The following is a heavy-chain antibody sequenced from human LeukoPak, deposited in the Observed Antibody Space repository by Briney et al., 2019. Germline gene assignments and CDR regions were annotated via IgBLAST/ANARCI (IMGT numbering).Heavy chain of an antibody. J-gene: IGHJ4*02. D-gene: IGHD2-2*01. CDR2: IKEDGSEK. CDR1: GFTFSTYW. V-gene: IGHV3-7*01. Sequence: GGSLRLSCAASGFTFSTYWMSWVRQAPGKGLEWVANIKEDGSEKYYGDSVKGPFTIARDNANNSLYLQMNSLGAEDTAVYYCARADCSSASCFAVFDHWGQGALVTVSS. CDR3: ARADCSSASCFAVFDH.